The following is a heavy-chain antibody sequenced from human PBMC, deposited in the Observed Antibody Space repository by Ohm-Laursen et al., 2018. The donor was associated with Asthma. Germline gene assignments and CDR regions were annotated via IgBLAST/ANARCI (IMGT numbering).Heavy chain of an antibody. D-gene: IGHD1-7*01. V-gene: IGHV3-7*01. Sequence: SLRLSCSASGFTFSSYWMSWVRQAPGKGLEWVANIKQDGSEKYYVDSVKGRFTISRDNSKNTLYLQMNSLRAEDTAVYYCARDLGSGIWNYVFVYWGQGTLVTVSS. J-gene: IGHJ4*02. CDR2: IKQDGSEK. CDR1: GFTFSSYW. CDR3: ARDLGSGIWNYVFVY.